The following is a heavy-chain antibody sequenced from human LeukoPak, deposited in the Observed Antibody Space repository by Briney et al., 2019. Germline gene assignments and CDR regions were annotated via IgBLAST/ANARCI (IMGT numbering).Heavy chain of an antibody. D-gene: IGHD3-3*01. CDR2: IYTTGST. CDR1: GGSFSTYY. J-gene: IGHJ4*02. CDR3: ARERYDLWSFDS. V-gene: IGHV4-4*09. Sequence: SETLSLTCTVSGGSFSTYYWSWVRQPPGKGLEWIGYIYTTGSTSYNPSLKSRVTISVDTSKRQFSLRLSSVSAADTAVYYCARERYDLWSFDSWGQGALVTVSS.